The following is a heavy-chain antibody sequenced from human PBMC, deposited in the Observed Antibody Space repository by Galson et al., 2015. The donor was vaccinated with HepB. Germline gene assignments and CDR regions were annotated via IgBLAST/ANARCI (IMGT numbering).Heavy chain of an antibody. CDR3: ATLGYTTRWSSDY. J-gene: IGHJ4*02. V-gene: IGHV3-11*01. CDR2: ISGSGTTM. Sequence: SLRLSCAASGFTFSDYYMTWIRQAPGRGLEWISYISGSGTTMFYADSLKGRFTISRDNAKNSLYLQMDSLRAEDSALYYCATLGYTTRWSSDYWGQGTLVTVSS. CDR1: GFTFSDYY. D-gene: IGHD5-12*01.